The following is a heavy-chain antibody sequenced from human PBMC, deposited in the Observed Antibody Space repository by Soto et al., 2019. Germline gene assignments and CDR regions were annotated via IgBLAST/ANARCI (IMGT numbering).Heavy chain of an antibody. V-gene: IGHV1-18*01. D-gene: IGHD3-22*01. CDR3: AGDRSGYPNWFDP. CDR2: ISAYNGNT. CDR1: GYTFTSYG. Sequence: ASVKVSCKASGYTFTSYGISWVRQAPLQGLEWMGWISAYNGNTNYAQKLQGRVTMTTDTSTSTAYMELRRLRSDDTAVYYCAGDRSGYPNWFDPWGQGTLVTVS. J-gene: IGHJ5*02.